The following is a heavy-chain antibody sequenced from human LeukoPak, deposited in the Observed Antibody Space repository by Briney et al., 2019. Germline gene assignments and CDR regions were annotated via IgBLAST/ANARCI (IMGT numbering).Heavy chain of an antibody. J-gene: IGHJ5*02. CDR2: ISGSGGNT. CDR3: AKNVS. V-gene: IGHV3-23*01. D-gene: IGHD3-10*02. CDR1: GLIFSNTW. Sequence: GGSLRLSCAASGLIFSNTWMTWVRQAPGKGLEWVSAISGSGGNTYYADSVKGRFTISRDNSKNTLYLQMNSLRGEDTAVYYCAKNVSWGQGTLVTVSS.